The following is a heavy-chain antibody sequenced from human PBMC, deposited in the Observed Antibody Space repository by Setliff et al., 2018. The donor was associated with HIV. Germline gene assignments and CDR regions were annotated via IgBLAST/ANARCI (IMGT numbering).Heavy chain of an antibody. CDR1: GFTFSYYG. CDR3: AGRLSFDY. J-gene: IGHJ4*02. Sequence: PGGSLRLSCAASGFTFSYYGMYWVRQAPGKGLEWVALIYNDGTDKYCADSVKGRFTVSRDNSKNTLYLQMNSLRAEDTAVYYCAGRLSFDYWGQGVLVTVSS. V-gene: IGHV3-30*02. CDR2: IYNDGTDK.